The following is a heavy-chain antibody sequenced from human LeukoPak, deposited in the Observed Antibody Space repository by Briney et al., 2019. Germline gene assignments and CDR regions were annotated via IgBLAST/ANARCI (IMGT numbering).Heavy chain of an antibody. CDR1: GFSFSSYG. Sequence: GRSLRLSCAASGFSFSSYGMHWVRQAPGKGLEWVAVISYDGSNKYYADSVKGRFTISRDNSKNTLYLQMNSLRAEDTAVYYCARDWPSDYGDSLDYWGQGTLVTVSS. V-gene: IGHV3-30*03. CDR3: ARDWPSDYGDSLDY. CDR2: ISYDGSNK. J-gene: IGHJ4*02. D-gene: IGHD4-17*01.